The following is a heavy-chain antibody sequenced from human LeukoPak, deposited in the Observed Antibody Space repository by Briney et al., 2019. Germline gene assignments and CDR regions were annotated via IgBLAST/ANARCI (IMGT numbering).Heavy chain of an antibody. CDR1: GFTFSSYG. J-gene: IGHJ1*01. CDR3: AKDPGDFWSGYYLEYFQH. Sequence: GGSLRLSCAASGFTFSSYGMHWVRQAPGKGLEWVAFIRYDGSNKYYADSVKGRFTISRDNSKNTLYLQMNSLRAEDTAVYYCAKDPGDFWSGYYLEYFQHWGQGTLVTVSS. V-gene: IGHV3-30*02. D-gene: IGHD3-3*01. CDR2: IRYDGSNK.